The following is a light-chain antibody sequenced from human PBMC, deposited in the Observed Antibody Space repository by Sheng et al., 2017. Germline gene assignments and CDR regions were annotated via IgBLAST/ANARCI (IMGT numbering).Light chain of an antibody. CDR1: NIGDTN. Sequence: SYELTQPPSVSVAPGQTARITCGGTNIGDTNVQWYQQRPGQAPVMVVYADSDRPSGIPERLSGSNSGNTATLTISRVEVGDEADYYCQVSDGRSGHVVFGGGTKLTVL. CDR2: ADS. V-gene: IGLV3-21*02. CDR3: QVSDGRSGHVV. J-gene: IGLJ2*01.